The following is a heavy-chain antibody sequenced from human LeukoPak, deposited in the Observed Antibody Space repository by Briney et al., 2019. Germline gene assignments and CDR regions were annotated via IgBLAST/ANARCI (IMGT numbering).Heavy chain of an antibody. V-gene: IGHV3-23*01. CDR3: AKEDGGSGWYEPVEY. Sequence: PGGSLRLSCAASGFTFNGYAMSWVRQVPGKGLEWVSTISGSGGTTYYADSLKGRFTISRDNSKNMLFLQMNSLRAEGTAIYYCAKEDGGSGWYEPVEYWGQGTLVTVSS. CDR1: GFTFNGYA. CDR2: ISGSGGTT. J-gene: IGHJ4*02. D-gene: IGHD6-19*01.